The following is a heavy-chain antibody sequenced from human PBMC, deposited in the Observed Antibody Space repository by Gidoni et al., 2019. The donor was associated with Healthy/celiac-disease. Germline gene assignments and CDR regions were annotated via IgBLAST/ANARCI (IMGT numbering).Heavy chain of an antibody. V-gene: IGHV3-21*01. J-gene: IGHJ3*02. CDR3: AREPRAWRKTGAFDI. CDR1: GFTFSSYS. CDR2: ISSSSSYI. Sequence: EVQLVESGGGLVKPGGSLRLSCAASGFTFSSYSMNWARQAPGKGLEWVSSISSSSSYIYYADSVKGRFTISRDNAKNSLYLQMNSLRAEDTAVYYCAREPRAWRKTGAFDIWGQGTMVTVSS.